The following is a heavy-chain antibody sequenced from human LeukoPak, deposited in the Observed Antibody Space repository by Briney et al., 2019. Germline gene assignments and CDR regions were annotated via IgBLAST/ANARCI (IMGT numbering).Heavy chain of an antibody. J-gene: IGHJ5*02. D-gene: IGHD3-10*01. CDR2: IYYSGST. CDR3: ASLWFGELSLDP. CDR1: GGSISSSSYS. V-gene: IGHV4-39*07. Sequence: PSETLSLTCTVSGGSISSSSYSWAWIRQPPGKGRERIGSIYYSGSTYYNPCLKSRVTISVDTSKNQFSKKLSSVTTAGTAVYDCASLWFGELSLDPWGQGTLVTVSS.